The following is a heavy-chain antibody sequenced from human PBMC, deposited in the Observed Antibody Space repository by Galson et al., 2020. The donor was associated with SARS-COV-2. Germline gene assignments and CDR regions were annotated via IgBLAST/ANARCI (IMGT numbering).Heavy chain of an antibody. J-gene: IGHJ2*01. Sequence: GESLKISCAASGFTFSNYGMHWVRQAPGKGLEWVTIIWYDGSNEVYADSVKGRFTVSRDNSKNTLYLQMNSLRAEDTAVYYCATVRGTSWTNWYFDLWGRGTLVTVSS. D-gene: IGHD6-13*01. CDR1: GFTFSNYG. CDR3: ATVRGTSWTNWYFDL. V-gene: IGHV3-33*01. CDR2: IWYDGSNE.